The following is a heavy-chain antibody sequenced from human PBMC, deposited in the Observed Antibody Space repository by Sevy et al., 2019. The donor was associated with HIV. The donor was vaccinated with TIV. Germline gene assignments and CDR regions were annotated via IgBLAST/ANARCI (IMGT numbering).Heavy chain of an antibody. D-gene: IGHD6-13*01. CDR2: ISYHGSNK. Sequence: GSLRLSCAASGFTFSSYGMHWVRQAPGKGLEWVAVISYHGSNKYYADSVKGRFTISRDNSKNTLYLQMNSLRAEDTAVYYCAKLAAAGIGADAFDIWGQGTMVTVSS. J-gene: IGHJ3*02. CDR3: AKLAAAGIGADAFDI. CDR1: GFTFSSYG. V-gene: IGHV3-30*18.